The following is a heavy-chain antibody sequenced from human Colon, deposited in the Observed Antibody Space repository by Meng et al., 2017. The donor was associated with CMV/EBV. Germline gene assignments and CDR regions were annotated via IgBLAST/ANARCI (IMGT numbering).Heavy chain of an antibody. D-gene: IGHD4-17*01. J-gene: IGHJ4*02. Sequence: SVKVSCKSSGGTFSTYAINWVRQAPGQGLEWMGAIIPIVNLPTYAQKFQGRVTMTADKSTSTAYMELSSLRSEDTAMYYCARDLSGSLVTTIDFDYWGQGTLVTVSS. CDR2: IIPIVNLP. V-gene: IGHV1-69*10. CDR3: ARDLSGSLVTTIDFDY. CDR1: GGTFSTYA.